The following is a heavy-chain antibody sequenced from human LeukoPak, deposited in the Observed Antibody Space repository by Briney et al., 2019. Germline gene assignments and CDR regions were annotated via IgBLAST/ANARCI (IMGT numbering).Heavy chain of an antibody. V-gene: IGHV4-59*01. J-gene: IGHJ5*02. CDR3: VKDNGRWFDP. Sequence: PLETLSLTCTVSGGSMRSNYWSPTRQPPGKGLEWIGNIYYSGSTNYNPSLKSRVTISIDPSKNQFSLKLSSVTAADTAIYYCVKDNGRWFDPWGQGTLVIVSS. CDR2: IYYSGST. CDR1: GGSMRSNY. D-gene: IGHD1-26*01.